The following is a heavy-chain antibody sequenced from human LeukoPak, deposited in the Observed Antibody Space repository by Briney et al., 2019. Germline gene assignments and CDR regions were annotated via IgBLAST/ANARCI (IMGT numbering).Heavy chain of an antibody. CDR1: GYTFTSYD. CDR2: MNPNSGNT. V-gene: IGHV1-8*01. Sequence: ASVKVSCKASGYTFTSYDINWVRQATGQGLEWMGWMNPNSGNTGYAQKFQGRVTMTRNTSISTAHMELSSLRSEDTAVYYCAIPLMVPDGSGSYYLASGDAFDIWGQGTMVTVSS. D-gene: IGHD3-10*01. J-gene: IGHJ3*02. CDR3: AIPLMVPDGSGSYYLASGDAFDI.